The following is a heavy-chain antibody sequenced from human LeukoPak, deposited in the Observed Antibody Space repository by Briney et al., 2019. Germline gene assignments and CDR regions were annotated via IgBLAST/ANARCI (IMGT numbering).Heavy chain of an antibody. V-gene: IGHV4-39*01. CDR3: ASLVVRGVGFDY. J-gene: IGHJ4*02. CDR1: GDSITKKNFF. CDR2: MSYSGKI. D-gene: IGHD3-10*01. Sequence: PSETLSLTCTISGDSITKKNFFWGWIRQPPGKGLEWIVSMSYSGKIYYNPSLKGRVTISVDTSKNQFSLKLSSVTAADTAVYYCASLVVRGVGFDYWGQGTLVTVSS.